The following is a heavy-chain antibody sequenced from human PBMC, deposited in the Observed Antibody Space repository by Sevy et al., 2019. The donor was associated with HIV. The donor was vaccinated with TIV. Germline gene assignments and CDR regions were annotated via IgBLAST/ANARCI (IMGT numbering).Heavy chain of an antibody. CDR3: TAGGSLFQH. V-gene: IGHV3-15*01. CDR1: GFTFSNVW. Sequence: GGSLRLSCAASGFTFSNVWMSWVRQAPGKGLEWVGHFKSKSDGGTTEYAAPVRGRFTILRDDSKNTLYLQMNSLKTEDTAVYYCTAGGSLFQHWGQGTLVTVSS. CDR2: FKSKSDGGTT. J-gene: IGHJ1*01. D-gene: IGHD3-16*01.